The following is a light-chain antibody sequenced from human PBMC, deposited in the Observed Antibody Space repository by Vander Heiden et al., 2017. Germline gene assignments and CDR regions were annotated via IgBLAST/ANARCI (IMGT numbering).Light chain of an antibody. CDR1: QSVSSY. CDR3: QQRSNWPPWT. Sequence: EIVLTQSPATLSLSPGERATLSCRASQSVSSYLAWYQQKPGQASRLLIYHASNRATGIPARFSGSGSGTDFTLTISSLEPEDFAVYYCQQRSNWPPWTFGQGTKVEIK. V-gene: IGKV3-11*01. CDR2: HAS. J-gene: IGKJ1*01.